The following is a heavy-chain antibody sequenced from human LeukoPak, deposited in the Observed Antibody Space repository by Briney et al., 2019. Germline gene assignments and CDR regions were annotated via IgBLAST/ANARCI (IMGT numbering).Heavy chain of an antibody. D-gene: IGHD3-22*01. CDR3: VRAYTRGYSDDFDY. CDR1: GFFFSDYY. J-gene: IGHJ4*02. Sequence: GGPLRLSCAASGFFFSDYYMSWMRQAPGKGLEWVSYIDSSSSNMYYADSVKGRFTISRDNAKNSLYLQMNSLRGEDTAVYYCVRAYTRGYSDDFDYWGQGTLVTVSS. CDR2: IDSSSSNM. V-gene: IGHV3-11*01.